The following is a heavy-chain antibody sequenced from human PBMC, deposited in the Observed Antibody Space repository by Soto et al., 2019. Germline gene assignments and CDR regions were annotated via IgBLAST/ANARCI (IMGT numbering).Heavy chain of an antibody. V-gene: IGHV4-30-4*01. J-gene: IGHJ4*02. D-gene: IGHD3-10*01. CDR1: GGSISSGDYY. Sequence: QVQLQESGPGLVKPSQTLSLTCTVSGGSISSGDYYWSWIRQPPGKGLEWIGYIYYTGSTHYNPSLKSRITLTVARSKNQFYLKLSSVTAADTAVYSCARTRCGDQLGDRGQGTLVTVSS. CDR3: ARTRCGDQLGD. CDR2: IYYTGST.